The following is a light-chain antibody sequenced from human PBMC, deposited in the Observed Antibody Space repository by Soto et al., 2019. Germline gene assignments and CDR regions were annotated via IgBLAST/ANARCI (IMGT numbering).Light chain of an antibody. J-gene: IGLJ1*01. CDR1: SSDVGAYNY. V-gene: IGLV2-8*01. CDR2: EVS. CDR3: SSYAGSNNFV. Sequence: QYALTQPPSASGSPGQSVTISCTGTSSDVGAYNYVSWYQQHPGKAPKLMIYEVSKRPSGVTDRFSGSKSGNTAYLTVSGLQAEDEADYYCSSYAGSNNFVFGTGTRSQS.